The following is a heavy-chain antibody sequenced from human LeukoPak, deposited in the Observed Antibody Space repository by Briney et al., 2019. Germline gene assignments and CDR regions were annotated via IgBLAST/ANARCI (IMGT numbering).Heavy chain of an antibody. D-gene: IGHD3-10*01. CDR1: GYTFTSYA. V-gene: IGHV7-4-1*02. Sequence: GASVKVSCKASGYTFTSYAMNWVRQAPGQGLEWMGWINTNTGNPTYAQGFTGRFVFSLDTSVSTAYLQISSLKAEDTAVYYCARVKLWFGELLWGRAFDIWGQGTMVTVSS. CDR3: ARVKLWFGELLWGRAFDI. CDR2: INTNTGNP. J-gene: IGHJ3*02.